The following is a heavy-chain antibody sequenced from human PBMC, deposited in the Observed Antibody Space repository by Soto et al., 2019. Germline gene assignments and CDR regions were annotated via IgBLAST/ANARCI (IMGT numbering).Heavy chain of an antibody. Sequence: SVKVSCKSSGGTFSSYAISWVRQAPGQGLERMGGIIPIFGTANYAQKFQGRVTITADESTSTAYMELSSLRSEDTAVYYCARVRGQLYLHAFDIWGQGTMVTVSS. CDR2: IIPIFGTA. D-gene: IGHD2-8*01. J-gene: IGHJ3*02. CDR3: ARVRGQLYLHAFDI. CDR1: GGTFSSYA. V-gene: IGHV1-69*13.